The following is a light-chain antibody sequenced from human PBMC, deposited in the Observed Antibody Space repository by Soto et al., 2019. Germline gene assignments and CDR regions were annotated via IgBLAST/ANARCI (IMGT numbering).Light chain of an antibody. Sequence: DIVLTQSPATLSLSPGERATLSCRASQSINNYLAWYQQRPGRAPRLLISDASSRATGIPARFSGSGSGTDFTLTISSLEPEDFAAYYCQQRVNWPRTFGQGTKVEFK. CDR3: QQRVNWPRT. CDR2: DAS. V-gene: IGKV3-11*01. J-gene: IGKJ1*01. CDR1: QSINNY.